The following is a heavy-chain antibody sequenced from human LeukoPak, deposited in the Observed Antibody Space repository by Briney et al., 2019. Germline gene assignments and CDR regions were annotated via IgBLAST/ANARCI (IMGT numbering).Heavy chain of an antibody. CDR1: GYTFTGYY. CDR2: INPNSGGT. V-gene: IGHV1-2*02. J-gene: IGHJ5*02. D-gene: IGHD6-19*01. CDR3: ARDGLGAVAGGNNWFDP. Sequence: ASVKVSCKASGYTFTGYYMHWVRQAPGQGLEWMGWINPNSGGTNYAQKFQGRVTMTRDTSISTAYMELSRLRSDDTAVYYCARDGLGAVAGGNNWFDPWGQGILVTVSS.